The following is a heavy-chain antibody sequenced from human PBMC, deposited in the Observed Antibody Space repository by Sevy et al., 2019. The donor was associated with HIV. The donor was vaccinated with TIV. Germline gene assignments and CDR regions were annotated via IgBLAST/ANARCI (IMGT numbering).Heavy chain of an antibody. CDR3: ARVAYGSGSYYNGILDY. V-gene: IGHV1-2*06. J-gene: IGHJ4*02. CDR2: INPNSGGT. D-gene: IGHD3-10*01. Sequence: ASVKVSCKASGYTFTGYYMHWVRQAPGQGLEWMGRINPNSGGTNYAQKFQGRVTMTRDTSISTAYMELSRLRSDDTAVYYCARVAYGSGSYYNGILDYWGQGTLVTVSS. CDR1: GYTFTGYY.